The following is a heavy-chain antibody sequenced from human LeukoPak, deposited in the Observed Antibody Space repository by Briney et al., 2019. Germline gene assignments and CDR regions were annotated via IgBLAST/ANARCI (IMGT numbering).Heavy chain of an antibody. CDR3: AGHLDY. Sequence: GGSLRLSCAASGFTFSSYSMNWVRQAPGKGLEWVSYISSSSSTIYYADSVKGRFPISRDNAKNSLYLQMNSLRAEDTAVYYCAGHLDYWGQGTLVTVSS. J-gene: IGHJ4*02. CDR2: ISSSSSTI. CDR1: GFTFSSYS. V-gene: IGHV3-48*04.